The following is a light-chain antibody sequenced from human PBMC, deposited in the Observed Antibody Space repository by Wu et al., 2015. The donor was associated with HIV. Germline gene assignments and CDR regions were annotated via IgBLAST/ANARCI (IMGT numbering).Light chain of an antibody. Sequence: DIQMTQSPSTLSASVGDRVTITCRASQSISSWLAWYQQKPGKAPKLLIYKASNLESGVPSRFSGSGSGTEFTLTISSLQPDDFATYYCQQYNSYLYSFGQGTKLEXK. CDR3: QQYNSYLYS. V-gene: IGKV1-5*03. CDR2: KAS. CDR1: QSISSW. J-gene: IGKJ2*03.